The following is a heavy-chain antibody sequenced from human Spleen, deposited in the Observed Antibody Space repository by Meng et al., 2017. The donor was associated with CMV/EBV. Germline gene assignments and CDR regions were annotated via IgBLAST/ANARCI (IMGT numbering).Heavy chain of an antibody. D-gene: IGHD2-2*01. Sequence: SGDYYWGWIRQSPGKGLEWIGLIYNSRSTYYNPSLKRRIGISIDTSKNQFSLKLNSMTAADTAVYYCARGGVWDCSSTSCFGEGFDSWGQGTLVTVSS. CDR3: ARGGVWDCSSTSCFGEGFDS. CDR1: SGDYY. CDR2: IYNSRST. J-gene: IGHJ4*02. V-gene: IGHV4-30-4*08.